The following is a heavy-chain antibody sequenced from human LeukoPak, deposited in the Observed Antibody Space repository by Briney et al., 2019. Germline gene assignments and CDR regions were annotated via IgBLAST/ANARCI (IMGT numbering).Heavy chain of an antibody. Sequence: PGGSLRLSCAASGFTFSSYAMSWVRQAPGKGLEWVSAISGSGGSTYYADSVKGRFTISRDNSKNTLYLHLNGLRAEDSAVYYCAKDATPGNSIWDYFAYWGQGTLVTVSS. D-gene: IGHD1-7*01. J-gene: IGHJ4*02. CDR1: GFTFSSYA. V-gene: IGHV3-23*01. CDR2: ISGSGGST. CDR3: AKDATPGNSIWDYFAY.